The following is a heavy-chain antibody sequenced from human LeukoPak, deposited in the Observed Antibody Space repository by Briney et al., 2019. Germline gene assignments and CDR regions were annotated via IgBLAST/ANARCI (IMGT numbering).Heavy chain of an antibody. J-gene: IGHJ6*03. D-gene: IGHD4-11*01. Sequence: SETLSLTCTVSGGSISSYYWSWIRQPPGKGLEWIGYIYYSGSTNYNPSLKSRVTISVDTSKNQFSLKLSSVTAADTAVYYCAKTIQYSYYYYMDVWGKGTTVTVSS. CDR1: GGSISSYY. CDR2: IYYSGST. V-gene: IGHV4-59*01. CDR3: AKTIQYSYYYYMDV.